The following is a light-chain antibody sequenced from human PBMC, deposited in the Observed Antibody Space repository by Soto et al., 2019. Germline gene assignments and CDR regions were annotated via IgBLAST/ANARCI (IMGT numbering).Light chain of an antibody. CDR3: QQDGSSPLT. Sequence: EIVLTQSPGTLSLSPGERATLSCRASQSVSSSYLAWYQQKPGQAPRLLLYGASSRATGIPDRFSVSGSGTDFNLNISRLEPEDFAVYYCQQDGSSPLTFGGGTKVEIK. V-gene: IGKV3-20*01. CDR1: QSVSSSY. J-gene: IGKJ4*01. CDR2: GAS.